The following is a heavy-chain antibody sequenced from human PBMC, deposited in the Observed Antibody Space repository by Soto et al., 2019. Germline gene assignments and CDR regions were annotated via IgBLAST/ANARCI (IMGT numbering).Heavy chain of an antibody. V-gene: IGHV3-66*01. CDR3: AKDGYYDILTGPYCYYGMYV. Sequence: GGSLRLSCAVSGFTVSNNYMSWVRQAPEKGLEWISVIYSGGDTYYADSVKVRFTISRDNSKNTLYLQMNSLRLDDTAVYYCAKDGYYDILTGPYCYYGMYVWGQGTTVTVSS. CDR2: IYSGGDT. D-gene: IGHD3-9*01. J-gene: IGHJ6*02. CDR1: GFTVSNNY.